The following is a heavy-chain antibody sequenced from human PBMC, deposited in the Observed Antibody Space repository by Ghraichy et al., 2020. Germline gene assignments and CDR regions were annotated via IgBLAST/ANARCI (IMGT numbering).Heavy chain of an antibody. J-gene: IGHJ6*02. CDR1: GFTFSDYY. CDR3: ARGDCSSTSCTDYGMDV. D-gene: IGHD2-2*01. Sequence: GGSLRLSCAASGFTFSDYYMSWIRQAPGKGLEWVSCISSSGSTIYYADSVKGRFTISRDNAKNSLYLQMNSLRAEDTAVYYCARGDCSSTSCTDYGMDVWGQGTTVTVSS. CDR2: ISSSGSTI. V-gene: IGHV3-11*01.